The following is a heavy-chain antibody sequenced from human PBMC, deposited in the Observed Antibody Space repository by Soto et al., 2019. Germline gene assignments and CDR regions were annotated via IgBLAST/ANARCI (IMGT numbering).Heavy chain of an antibody. CDR1: GFTFSSYG. Sequence: GGSLRLSCAASGFTFSSYGMHWVRQAPGKGLEWVAVISYDGSNKYHADSVKGRFTISRDNSKNTLYLQMNSLRAEDTAVYYCAKDPGIVVVPAATFFDYWGQGTLVTVSS. CDR3: AKDPGIVVVPAATFFDY. D-gene: IGHD2-2*01. V-gene: IGHV3-30*18. CDR2: ISYDGSNK. J-gene: IGHJ4*02.